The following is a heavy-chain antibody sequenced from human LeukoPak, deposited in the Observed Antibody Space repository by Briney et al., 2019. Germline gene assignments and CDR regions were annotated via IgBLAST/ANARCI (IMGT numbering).Heavy chain of an antibody. CDR2: IYWDDGK. CDR1: GFSLSTSGVG. J-gene: IGHJ6*04. D-gene: IGHD3-10*01. Sequence: ESSPTLVNPTQTLTLTCTFSGFSLSTSGVGVGWIRQPPGKALEWLALIYWDDGKRYSPSLKSRLTIAKDTSKNQVVLTMTNMDPVDTATYYCAHRLGFYGSGINGMDVWGKGTTVTVSS. V-gene: IGHV2-5*02. CDR3: AHRLGFYGSGINGMDV.